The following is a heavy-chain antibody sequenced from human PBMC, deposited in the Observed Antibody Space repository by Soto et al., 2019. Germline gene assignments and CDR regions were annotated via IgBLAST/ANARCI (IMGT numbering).Heavy chain of an antibody. D-gene: IGHD2-2*01. J-gene: IGHJ4*02. CDR3: ARLTVLLDIVVLPAASYDY. Sequence: ASVKVSCKASGYSFAGYYIHWVRQAPGQGLEWMGWINPNSGGTNYAQKFQGRVTMTRDPSISTAHMQLGRLRSDDTAVYYCARLTVLLDIVVLPAASYDYWGQGTLVTVCS. CDR1: GYSFAGYY. V-gene: IGHV1-2*02. CDR2: INPNSGGT.